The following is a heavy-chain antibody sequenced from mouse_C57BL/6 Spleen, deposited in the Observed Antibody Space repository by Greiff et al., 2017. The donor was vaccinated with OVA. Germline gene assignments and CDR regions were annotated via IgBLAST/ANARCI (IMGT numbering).Heavy chain of an antibody. J-gene: IGHJ3*01. Sequence: QVQLQQPGAELVRPGTSVKLSCKASGYTFTSYWMHWVKQRPGQGLEWIGVIDPSDSYTNYNQKFKGKATLTVDTSSSTAYMQLSSLTSEDSAVYYCAVDSNYGAYWGQGTLVTVSA. CDR2: IDPSDSYT. D-gene: IGHD2-5*01. V-gene: IGHV1-59*01. CDR3: AVDSNYGAY. CDR1: GYTFTSYW.